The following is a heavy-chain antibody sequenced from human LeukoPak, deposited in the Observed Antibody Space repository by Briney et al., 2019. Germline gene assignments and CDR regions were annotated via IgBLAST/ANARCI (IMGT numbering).Heavy chain of an antibody. V-gene: IGHV4-4*02. CDR1: GGSVSSTNW. D-gene: IGHD6-25*01. Sequence: PSETLSLTCGVSGGSVSSTNWWPWIRQPPGKGLEWIGEVHLDGRTNFNPSLKSRLTMSVDLSENHVSLKLTSVTAADTAVYYCAREGGLYRPLDYSGQGTLVTVSS. CDR2: VHLDGRT. CDR3: AREGGLYRPLDY. J-gene: IGHJ4*02.